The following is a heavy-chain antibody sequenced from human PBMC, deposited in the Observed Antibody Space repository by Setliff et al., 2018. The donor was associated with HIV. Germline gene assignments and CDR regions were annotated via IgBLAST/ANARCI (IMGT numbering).Heavy chain of an antibody. V-gene: IGHV3-9*03. CDR2: ISWNSDEV. D-gene: IGHD2-15*01. J-gene: IGHJ5*02. CDR3: AKGLGSRLAPTRDALWFDP. CDR1: GFTFKDYD. Sequence: SLRLSCTASGFTFKDYDMHWVRQVPGKGLEWVSGISWNSDEVDYADSVKGRFVISRDNSNNSVFLQMHSLRDDDMALYYCAKGLGSRLAPTRDALWFDPWGQGTQVTVSS.